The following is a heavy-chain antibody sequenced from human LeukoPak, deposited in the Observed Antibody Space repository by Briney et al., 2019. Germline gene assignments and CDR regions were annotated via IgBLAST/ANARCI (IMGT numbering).Heavy chain of an antibody. J-gene: IGHJ4*02. V-gene: IGHV4-39*01. Sequence: SETLSLTCTVSGGSISSSSYYWGWIRRPPGKGLEWIGSIYYSGSTYYNPSLKSRVTISVDTSKNQFSLKLSSVTAADTAVYYCARHVLIVATPFSVYFDYWGQGTLVTVSS. CDR3: ARHVLIVATPFSVYFDY. CDR1: GGSISSSSYY. CDR2: IYYSGST. D-gene: IGHD5-12*01.